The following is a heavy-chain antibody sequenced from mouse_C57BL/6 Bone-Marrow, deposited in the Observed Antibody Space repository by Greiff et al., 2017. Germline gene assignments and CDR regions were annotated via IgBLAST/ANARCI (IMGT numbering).Heavy chain of an antibody. Sequence: VQLQQSGAELVKPGASVKISCKASGYAFSSYWMNWVKQRPGKGLEWIGQIYPGDGDTNYNGKFKGKATLTADKSSSTAYMQISSLTSEDAAVYFCAIGNYLAYWGQGTLVTVSA. CDR3: AIGNYLAY. V-gene: IGHV1-80*01. D-gene: IGHD2-1*01. J-gene: IGHJ3*01. CDR1: GYAFSSYW. CDR2: IYPGDGDT.